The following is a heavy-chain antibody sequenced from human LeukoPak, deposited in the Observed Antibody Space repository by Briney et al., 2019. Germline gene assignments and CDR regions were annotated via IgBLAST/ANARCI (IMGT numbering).Heavy chain of an antibody. CDR2: INQDGTEK. CDR3: AKDVNIRGYSYGYLDY. D-gene: IGHD5-18*01. V-gene: IGHV3-7*03. CDR1: GFTFTTYW. J-gene: IGHJ4*02. Sequence: GGSLRLSCAASGFTFTTYWMSWVRQLPGKGLEWVANINQDGTEKYYVDSVKGRFTISRDNAKNSLYLQMNSLRAEDMALYYCAKDVNIRGYSYGYLDYWGQGTLVTVSS.